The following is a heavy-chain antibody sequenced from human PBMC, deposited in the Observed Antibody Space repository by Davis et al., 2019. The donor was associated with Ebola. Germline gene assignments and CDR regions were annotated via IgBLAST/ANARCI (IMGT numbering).Heavy chain of an antibody. CDR3: ARDPHRAAFDL. Sequence: GGSLRLSCAASGFTFSSYGMHWVRQAPGKGLEWVAVISYDGSNKYYADSVKGRFTISRDNAKNSLYLQMNSLRVEDTAVYYCARDPHRAAFDLWGRGTLVTVSS. V-gene: IGHV3-30*03. CDR1: GFTFSSYG. D-gene: IGHD6-13*01. J-gene: IGHJ2*01. CDR2: ISYDGSNK.